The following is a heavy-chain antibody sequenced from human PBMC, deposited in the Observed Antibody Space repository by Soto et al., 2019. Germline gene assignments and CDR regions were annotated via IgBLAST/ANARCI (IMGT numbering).Heavy chain of an antibody. J-gene: IGHJ5*02. Sequence: EVQLVESGGGLVKPGGSLRLSCAASGFTFSSYSINWVRQAPGKGLEWVSSISSSSNYIYYADSVKGRFTISRDNAKNSLYLQMNSLRAEDTAVYYCAREDDFWRGFYPWGQGTLVTVSS. D-gene: IGHD3-3*01. V-gene: IGHV3-21*01. CDR1: GFTFSSYS. CDR2: ISSSSNYI. CDR3: AREDDFWRGFYP.